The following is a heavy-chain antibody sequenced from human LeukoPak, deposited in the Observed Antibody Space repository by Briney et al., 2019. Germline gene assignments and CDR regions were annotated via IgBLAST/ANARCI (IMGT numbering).Heavy chain of an antibody. Sequence: GASVTVSFTASGYTFTVYYMHWVRQGPGQGGEWMGWINPNGGATSYAQRFQDRVPMTRGTSITTAYMELSRLRSDDTAVYYCAREEVYYGPGTHRWFDHWGQGTPVTVSS. D-gene: IGHD3-10*01. CDR3: AREEVYYGPGTHRWFDH. V-gene: IGHV1-2*02. CDR2: INPNGGAT. CDR1: GYTFTVYY. J-gene: IGHJ5*02.